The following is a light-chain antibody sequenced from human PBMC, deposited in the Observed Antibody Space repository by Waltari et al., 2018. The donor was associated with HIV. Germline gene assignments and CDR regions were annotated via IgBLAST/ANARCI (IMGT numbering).Light chain of an antibody. CDR2: WAS. CDR3: HQYYTTPFT. V-gene: IGKV4-1*01. J-gene: IGKJ3*01. Sequence: DVVMTQSPDSLSVSLGERVPINCKSSQNVLYSSNNEKYLSWYQQRPGQPPKLLIYWASTRESGVPDRFSGSGSGTDFTLTISSLQAEDVAVYYCHQYYTTPFTFGPGTTVEIK. CDR1: QNVLYSSNNEKY.